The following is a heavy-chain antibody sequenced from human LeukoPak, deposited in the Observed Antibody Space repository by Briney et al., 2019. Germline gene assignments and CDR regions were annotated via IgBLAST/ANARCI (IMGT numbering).Heavy chain of an antibody. CDR3: AELGITMIGGV. J-gene: IGHJ6*04. CDR1: GFTFSTYS. D-gene: IGHD3-10*02. CDR2: ISSSSSYI. Sequence: PGGSLRLSCAVSGFTFSTYSMNWVRQAPGKGLEWVSSISSSSSYIYYADSVKGRFTISRDNAKNSLYLQMNSLRVEDTAVYYCAELGITMIGGVWGKGTTVTISS. V-gene: IGHV3-21*01.